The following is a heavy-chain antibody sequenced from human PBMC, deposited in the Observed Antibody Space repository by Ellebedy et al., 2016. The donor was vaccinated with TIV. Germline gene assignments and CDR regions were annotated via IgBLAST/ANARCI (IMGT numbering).Heavy chain of an antibody. V-gene: IGHV3-30-3*01. CDR2: IPYDGSGQ. CDR3: ARGRGSGAWLIDY. D-gene: IGHD3-10*01. Sequence: GESLKISCAASGFTFNSNAMHWVRQAPGKGLEWVAVIPYDGSGQHYRDSLKGRFTISRDNSKNTLYLQMNSLRVDDTAVYYCARGRGSGAWLIDYWGQGTLVSVSS. J-gene: IGHJ4*02. CDR1: GFTFNSNA.